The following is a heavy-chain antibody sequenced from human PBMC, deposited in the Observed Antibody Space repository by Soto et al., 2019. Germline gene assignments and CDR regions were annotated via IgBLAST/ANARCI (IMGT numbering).Heavy chain of an antibody. CDR2: IYYSGST. D-gene: IGHD3-10*01. Sequence: QVQLQESGPGLVKPSQTLSLTCTVSGGSISSGDYYWSWIRQPPGKGLEWIGYIYYSGSTYYNPSHKSLVTISVDTSKNQFSLKLSSVTAADTAVYYCARVGGFGATTIDYWGQGTLVTVSS. V-gene: IGHV4-30-4*01. CDR1: GGSISSGDYY. CDR3: ARVGGFGATTIDY. J-gene: IGHJ4*02.